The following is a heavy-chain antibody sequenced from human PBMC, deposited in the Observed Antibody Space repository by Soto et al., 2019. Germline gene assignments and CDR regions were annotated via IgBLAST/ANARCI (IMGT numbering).Heavy chain of an antibody. CDR2: MNPNSGNT. V-gene: IGHV1-8*01. CDR1: GYTFTSYD. J-gene: IGHJ3*02. D-gene: IGHD3-22*01. CDR3: ARGDSSGYYPEGAFDI. Sequence: ASVKVSCKASGYTFTSYDINWVRQATGQGLEWMGWMNPNSGNTGYAQKFQAWVTMTRDTSISTAYMELSRLRSDDTAVYYCARGDSSGYYPEGAFDIWGQGTMVTVSS.